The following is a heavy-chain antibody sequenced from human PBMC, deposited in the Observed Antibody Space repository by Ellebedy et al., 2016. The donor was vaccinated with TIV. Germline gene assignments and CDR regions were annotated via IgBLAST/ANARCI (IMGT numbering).Heavy chain of an antibody. J-gene: IGHJ4*02. CDR1: GGSISSSSYY. CDR2: IFYGGST. D-gene: IGHD6-13*01. Sequence: SETLSLTXTVSGGSISSSSYYWGWIRQPPGKGLEWIGSIFYGGSTYYNPSLKSRVTISVDTSKNQFSLKLSSVTAADTAVYYCARPSAGIFDYWGQGTLVTVSS. V-gene: IGHV4-39*01. CDR3: ARPSAGIFDY.